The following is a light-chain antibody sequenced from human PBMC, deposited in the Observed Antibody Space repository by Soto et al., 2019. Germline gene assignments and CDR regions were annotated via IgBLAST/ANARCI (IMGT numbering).Light chain of an antibody. CDR3: CSYAGSDTWV. Sequence: QSVLTQPASVSGSPGKSITISCIGSSSDIGTYNLVSWYQHHPGKASKLIIYEGSLRPSGISYRFSASKSGNTASLTISGLQAEDEADYHCCSYAGSDTWVFGGGTKLTVL. V-gene: IGLV2-23*01. J-gene: IGLJ2*01. CDR2: EGS. CDR1: SSDIGTYNL.